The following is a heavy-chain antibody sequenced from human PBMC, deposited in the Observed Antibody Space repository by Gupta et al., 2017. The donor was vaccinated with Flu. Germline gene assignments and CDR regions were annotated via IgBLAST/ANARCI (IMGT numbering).Heavy chain of an antibody. CDR3: ARERSSYYYDSSGYYRDAFDI. D-gene: IGHD3-22*01. Sequence: QVQLVQSGAEVKKPGASVKVSCKASGYTFTSYGISWVRQAPGQGLEWMGWISAYNGNTNYAQKLQGRVTRTTDTSTSTAYMELRSLRSDDTAVYYCARERSSYYYDSSGYYRDAFDIWGQGTMVTVSS. V-gene: IGHV1-18*01. CDR2: ISAYNGNT. CDR1: GYTFTSYG. J-gene: IGHJ3*02.